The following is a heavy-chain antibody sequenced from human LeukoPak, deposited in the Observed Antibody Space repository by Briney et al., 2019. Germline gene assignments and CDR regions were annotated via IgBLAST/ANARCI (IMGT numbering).Heavy chain of an antibody. CDR2: IPYDGSNN. CDR1: AFTYISYA. Sequence: PGGSMRLSCPAYAFTYISYAMHWVRQAAGKGLEWVAVIPYDGSNNDYAESVKGRFTLSRDNSRHTLYLQMHVQRAEETGVYYCASSSRAEYSRGWYNAPDYFGYWGQGTLVTVSS. CDR3: ASSSRAEYSRGWYNAPDYFGY. D-gene: IGHD6-19*01. J-gene: IGHJ4*02. V-gene: IGHV3-30*08.